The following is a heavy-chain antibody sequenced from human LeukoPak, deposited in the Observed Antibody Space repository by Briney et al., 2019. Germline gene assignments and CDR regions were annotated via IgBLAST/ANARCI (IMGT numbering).Heavy chain of an antibody. V-gene: IGHV3-33*01. CDR1: GFHFSNYG. Sequence: GSSLRLSCAASGFHFSNYGIHWVRQAPGKGLEWVAVIWYDGSTKYYADSVKGRFTISRDNSKNTLYLQMNSLRAEDTAMYYCARDRGVSYFDYWGQGTQVTVSS. CDR3: ARDRGVSYFDY. J-gene: IGHJ4*02. CDR2: IWYDGSTK. D-gene: IGHD3-10*01.